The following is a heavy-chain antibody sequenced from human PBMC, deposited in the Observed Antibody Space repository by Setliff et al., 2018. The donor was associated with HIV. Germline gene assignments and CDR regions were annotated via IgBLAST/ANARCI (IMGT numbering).Heavy chain of an antibody. CDR2: ISHSGSA. CDR3: ARDQRLPGVQPPYWYFDL. Sequence: SETLSLTCAVYGGSLSDSYYNWIRQPPGKGLEWIGEISHSGSASYNSSLKSRVTMSVDTSKNQVSLTLTSLTAADTAIYYCARDQRLPGVQPPYWYFDLWGRGTQVTVS. CDR1: GGSLSDSY. J-gene: IGHJ2*01. V-gene: IGHV4-34*01. D-gene: IGHD6-25*01.